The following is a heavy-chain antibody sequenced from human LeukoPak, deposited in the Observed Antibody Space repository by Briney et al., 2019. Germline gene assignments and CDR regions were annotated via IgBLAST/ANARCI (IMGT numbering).Heavy chain of an antibody. V-gene: IGHV4-34*01. CDR1: GGSSSGYY. CDR2: INHSGNT. D-gene: IGHD2-15*01. J-gene: IGHJ5*02. Sequence: SETLSLTCAVYGGSSSGYYWSWIRQAPGKGLEWIGEINHSGNTNYNPSLKSRVTISVDTSKNQFSLKLSSVTAADTAVYYCVTEPGYCTGGRCYGGWFDPWGQGTLVTVSS. CDR3: VTEPGYCTGGRCYGGWFDP.